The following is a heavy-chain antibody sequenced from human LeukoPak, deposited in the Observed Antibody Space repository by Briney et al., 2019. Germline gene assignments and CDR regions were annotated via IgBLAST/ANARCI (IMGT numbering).Heavy chain of an antibody. Sequence: GGSLRLSCAASGFPFSDFSMNWVRQAPGKGLEWISYVGIDSGNTYYADSVKGRFTISADKAKNSLVLQMNSLRVEDTAVYYCARDYKYAFDNWGQGTLVTVSS. D-gene: IGHD5-24*01. CDR2: VGIDSGNT. CDR1: GFPFSDFS. V-gene: IGHV3-48*01. CDR3: ARDYKYAFDN. J-gene: IGHJ4*02.